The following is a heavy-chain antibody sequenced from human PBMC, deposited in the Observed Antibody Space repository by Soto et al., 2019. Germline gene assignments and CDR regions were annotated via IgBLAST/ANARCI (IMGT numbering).Heavy chain of an antibody. J-gene: IGHJ3*02. CDR2: IYDSGST. D-gene: IGHD6-13*01. CDR3: ARDLRSSSWKGVDAFDI. V-gene: IGHV4-31*03. Sequence: QVQLQESGPGLVKPSKTLSLTCTVSGGSISSGANYWSWIRQHPGKGLEWIGNIYDSGSTYYNPSLKSRVTISVDTSKNQFSLKLSSVTAADTAVYYCARDLRSSSWKGVDAFDIWGQGTMVTVSS. CDR1: GGSISSGANY.